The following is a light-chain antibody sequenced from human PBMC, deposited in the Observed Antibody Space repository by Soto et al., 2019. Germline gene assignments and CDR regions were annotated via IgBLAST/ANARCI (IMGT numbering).Light chain of an antibody. J-gene: IGLJ3*02. CDR3: SSYTSSSTGV. Sequence: QSALTQPASVSGSPGQSITISCTRTSSDVGGYNYVSWYQQHPGKAPKLMIYEVSNRPSGVSNRFSGSKSGNTASLTISGLQAEEEADYYCSSYTSSSTGVFGGGTKLTVL. CDR2: EVS. CDR1: SSDVGGYNY. V-gene: IGLV2-14*01.